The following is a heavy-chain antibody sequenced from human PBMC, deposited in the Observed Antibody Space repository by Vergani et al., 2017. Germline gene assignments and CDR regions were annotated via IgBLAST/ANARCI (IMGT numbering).Heavy chain of an antibody. V-gene: IGHV3-30*02. CDR2: IRYDGGKK. Sequence: QAQLVESGGGVVQPGGSLRLSCVGSGFNFSNYGMHWVRQAPGKGLEWVAFIRYDGGKKYFADSVEGRFTISRDNSKNTLYLQMNSLRAEDTAVYYCARDRGYSYGLDYWGQGTLVTVSS. CDR3: ARDRGYSYGLDY. D-gene: IGHD5-18*01. CDR1: GFNFSNYG. J-gene: IGHJ4*02.